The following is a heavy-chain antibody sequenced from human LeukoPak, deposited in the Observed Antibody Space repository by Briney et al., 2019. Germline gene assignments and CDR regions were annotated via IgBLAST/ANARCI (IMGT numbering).Heavy chain of an antibody. CDR1: GYTFTTYG. D-gene: IGHD2-2*01. CDR2: IGPYNINT. J-gene: IGHJ5*02. Sequence: GASVKVSCTAFGYTFTTYGINWVRQAPGQGLEWMGWIGPYNINTHYAQKVQGRVNMTTDTSTSTAYMELRSLRSDDTAVYYCARTRDCSKTNCYVMDPWGQGTLVTVSS. V-gene: IGHV1-18*04. CDR3: ARTRDCSKTNCYVMDP.